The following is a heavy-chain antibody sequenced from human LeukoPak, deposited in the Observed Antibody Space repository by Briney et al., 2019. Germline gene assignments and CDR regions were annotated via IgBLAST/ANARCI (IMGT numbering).Heavy chain of an antibody. J-gene: IGHJ1*01. Sequence: GGSLRLSCAASGFTFSTYWMHWVRQAPGKGLVWVSRIKSDGSTNYADSVKGRFTVSRDNAKNTVSLQMNSLRPEDTGVYYCARAPSEIGGYYPEYFRHWGQGTLVTVSS. V-gene: IGHV3-74*01. CDR1: GFTFSTYW. CDR3: ARAPSEIGGYYPEYFRH. CDR2: IKSDGST. D-gene: IGHD3-22*01.